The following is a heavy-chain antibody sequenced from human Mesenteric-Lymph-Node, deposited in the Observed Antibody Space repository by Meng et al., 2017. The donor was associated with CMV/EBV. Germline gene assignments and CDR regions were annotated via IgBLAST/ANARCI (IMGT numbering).Heavy chain of an antibody. V-gene: IGHV4-30-4*08. CDR1: GDSISSADYH. CDR3: ARDGGSAINYSYGLDV. D-gene: IGHD2-2*02. Sequence: SETLSLTCTVSGDSISSADYHWSWIRQPPGKGLEWIGYIYYSGNTLYNPSLQSRVTMSMDTSKNQLPLKLRSVTVADTAVYYCARDGGSAINYSYGLDVWGPGATVTVSS. J-gene: IGHJ6*02. CDR2: IYYSGNT.